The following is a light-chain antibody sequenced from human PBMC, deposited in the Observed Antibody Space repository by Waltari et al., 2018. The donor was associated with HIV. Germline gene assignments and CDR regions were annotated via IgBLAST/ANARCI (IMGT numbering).Light chain of an antibody. J-gene: IGLJ3*02. CDR1: RSNNGAGSD. CDR2: GNS. Sequence: LPPPPPVSGPPGQGVTLSCSGNRSNNGAGSDVPWYQQLPRTAANLLIYGNSHRPSGVPERFSGEESGTAASVAITGLQAEDEADYYCQSYDSSLGGSGVFGGGTKLTVL. V-gene: IGLV1-40*01. CDR3: QSYDSSLGGSGV.